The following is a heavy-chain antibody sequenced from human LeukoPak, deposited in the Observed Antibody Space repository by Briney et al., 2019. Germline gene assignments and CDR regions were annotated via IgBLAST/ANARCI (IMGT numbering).Heavy chain of an antibody. V-gene: IGHV3-9*01. CDR3: ARGETTVTTKSEYFQH. Sequence: GGSLRLSCAASGFTFDDYAMHWVRQAPGKGLEWVSGISWNSGSIGYADSVKGRFTISRDNAKNSLYLQMNSPRAEDTAVYYCARGETTVTTKSEYFQHWGQGTLVTVSS. J-gene: IGHJ1*01. CDR1: GFTFDDYA. CDR2: ISWNSGSI. D-gene: IGHD4-17*01.